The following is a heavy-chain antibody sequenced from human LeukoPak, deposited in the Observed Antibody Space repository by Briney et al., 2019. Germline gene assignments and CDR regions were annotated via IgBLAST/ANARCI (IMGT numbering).Heavy chain of an antibody. CDR2: IRYDGSDA. D-gene: IGHD5-24*01. CDR3: AKDQWGMATVAKNGGTFDY. Sequence: GGSLGLSCVASAFTFSSYGMHWVRQAPGKGVEWVAFIRYDGSDASYADSVKGRLTISRDNSKDTLYLHMNSLKTEDTAVYYCAKDQWGMATVAKNGGTFDYWGQGAIVTVSS. J-gene: IGHJ4*02. V-gene: IGHV3-30*02. CDR1: AFTFSSYG.